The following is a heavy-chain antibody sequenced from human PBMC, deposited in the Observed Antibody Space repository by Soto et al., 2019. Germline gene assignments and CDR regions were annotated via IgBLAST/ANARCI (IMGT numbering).Heavy chain of an antibody. CDR1: GGSISSSSYY. V-gene: IGHV4-39*01. CDR3: ARQDADYVEYYHYYMDV. Sequence: QLQLQESGPGLVKPSETLSLTCSVSGGSISSSSYYWGWIRQPPGKGLEWIGSIYYSGTTYYNPSLKRRVTISAHTSKNQFSLRLSSLTAADTAVYYCARQDADYVEYYHYYMDVWGKGTTVTVSS. D-gene: IGHD4-17*01. CDR2: IYYSGTT. J-gene: IGHJ6*03.